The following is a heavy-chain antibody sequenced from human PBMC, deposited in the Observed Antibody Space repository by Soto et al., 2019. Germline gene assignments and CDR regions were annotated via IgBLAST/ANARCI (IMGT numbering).Heavy chain of an antibody. J-gene: IGHJ3*02. CDR3: ARTDIVVVPAAFEGAFDI. D-gene: IGHD2-2*01. CDR1: GGSISSGGYY. Sequence: QVQLQESGPGLVKPSQTLSLTCTVSGGSISSGGYYWSWIRQHPGKGLEWIGYIYYSGSTYYNPSPKRRVTISVDSSKNQFSLKLSSVTAADTAVYYCARTDIVVVPAAFEGAFDIWGQGTMVTVSS. V-gene: IGHV4-31*03. CDR2: IYYSGST.